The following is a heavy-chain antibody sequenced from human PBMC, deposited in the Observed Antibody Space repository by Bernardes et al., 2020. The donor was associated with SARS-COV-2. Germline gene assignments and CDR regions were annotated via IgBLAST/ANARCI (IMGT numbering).Heavy chain of an antibody. D-gene: IGHD3-16*01. V-gene: IGHV1-2*06. CDR2: INPLRGDT. Sequence: ASVKASCKASGYTFTDNYIHWVRQAPGQGPEWMGRINPLRGDTEYAQTFQGRVTVTTDRSVSTAYMELDSLRPDDTAVYFCAREWGPWGVDGELPLDYWGRGTLFTVSS. J-gene: IGHJ4*03. CDR1: GYTFTDNY. CDR3: AREWGPWGVDGELPLDY.